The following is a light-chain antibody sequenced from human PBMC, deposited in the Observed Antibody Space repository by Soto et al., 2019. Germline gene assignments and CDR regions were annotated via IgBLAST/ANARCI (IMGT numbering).Light chain of an antibody. CDR2: DAS. J-gene: IGKJ4*01. Sequence: EIVLTQSPGTLSLSPGERATLSCRASQSVSSNLAWYQQKPGQAPRLLIFDASNRATGIPVRFSGSGSGTDFTLTISSLQPEDFAVYYCHQRSNWPPTFGGGTKVDI. CDR3: HQRSNWPPT. CDR1: QSVSSN. V-gene: IGKV3-11*01.